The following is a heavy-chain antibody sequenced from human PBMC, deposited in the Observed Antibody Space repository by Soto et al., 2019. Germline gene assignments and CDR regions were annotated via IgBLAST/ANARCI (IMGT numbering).Heavy chain of an antibody. D-gene: IGHD5-18*01. CDR2: ISGSGGST. CDR3: ANGRGYRYGSVDY. V-gene: IGHV3-23*01. J-gene: IGHJ4*02. CDR1: GFTFSSYA. Sequence: EVQLLESEGGLVQPGGSLRLSCAASGFTFSSYAMSWVRQAPRKGQEWVSAISGSGGSTYYADSVKGRFTISRDNSKNTLYLQMNSLRAEETAAYYCANGRGYRYGSVDYWGQGTLVTVSS.